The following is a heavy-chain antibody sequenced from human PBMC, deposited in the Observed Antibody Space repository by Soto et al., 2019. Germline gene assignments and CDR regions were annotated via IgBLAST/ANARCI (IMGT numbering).Heavy chain of an antibody. V-gene: IGHV3-30-3*01. CDR1: GFTFSSYA. CDR2: ISYDGSNK. Sequence: GGSLRLSCAASGFTFSSYAMHWVRQAPGKGLEWVAVISYDGSNKYYADSVKGRFTISRDNSKNTLYLQMNSLRAEDTAVYYCARGYSSSWYYIDYYGMDVWGQGTTVTVSS. D-gene: IGHD6-13*01. CDR3: ARGYSSSWYYIDYYGMDV. J-gene: IGHJ6*02.